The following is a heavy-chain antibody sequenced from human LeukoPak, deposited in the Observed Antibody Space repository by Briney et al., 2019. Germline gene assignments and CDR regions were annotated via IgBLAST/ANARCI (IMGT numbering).Heavy chain of an antibody. Sequence: QTGGSLRLSCAASGFTFSSYGMHWVRQAPGKGLEWVAFIRYDGSNKYYADSVKGRFTISRDNSKNTLYLQMNSLRAEDTAVYYCAKGHSSSWYTVEFQHWGQGTLVTVSS. CDR1: GFTFSSYG. CDR3: AKGHSSSWYTVEFQH. D-gene: IGHD6-13*01. J-gene: IGHJ1*01. CDR2: IRYDGSNK. V-gene: IGHV3-30*02.